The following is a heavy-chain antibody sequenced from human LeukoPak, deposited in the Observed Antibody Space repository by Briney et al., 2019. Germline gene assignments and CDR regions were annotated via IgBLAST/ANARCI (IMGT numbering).Heavy chain of an antibody. J-gene: IGHJ6*02. CDR3: ASFRHYDFWSGYYAGDYYYGMDV. CDR2: MNPNSGNT. V-gene: IGHV1-8*01. CDR1: GYTFTSYD. D-gene: IGHD3-3*01. Sequence: GASVKVSCKASGYTFTSYDINRVRQATGQGLEWMGWMNPNSGNTGYAQKFQGRVTMTRNTSISTAYMELSSLRSEDTAVYYCASFRHYDFWSGYYAGDYYYGMDVWGQGTTVTVSS.